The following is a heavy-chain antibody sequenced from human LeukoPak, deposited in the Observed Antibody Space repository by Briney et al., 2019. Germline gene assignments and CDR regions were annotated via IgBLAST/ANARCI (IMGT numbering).Heavy chain of an antibody. CDR2: ISHSGST. J-gene: IGHJ2*01. Sequence: SGTLSLTCAVSGGSISSGGYSWSWIRQPPGKGLEWVGYISHSGSTYYKPSLKSRVTISVDRSKNQFSLELTSVTAADTAVYYCARYSSTWPYWYFDLWGRGTLVTVSS. V-gene: IGHV4-30-2*01. CDR3: ARYSSTWPYWYFDL. D-gene: IGHD6-13*01. CDR1: GGSISSGGYS.